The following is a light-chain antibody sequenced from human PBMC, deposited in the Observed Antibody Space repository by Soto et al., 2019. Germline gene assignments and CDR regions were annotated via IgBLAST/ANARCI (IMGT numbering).Light chain of an antibody. Sequence: QSVLTQPASVSGSPGQSITISCTGTSSDVGGYNYVSWYQQHPGKAPKLMIYEVSNRPSGVSNRFSGSKSGNTAFLTISGLQAEDEADYYCSLYISGSTYVFGTGTKVT. J-gene: IGLJ1*01. CDR2: EVS. V-gene: IGLV2-14*01. CDR1: SSDVGGYNY. CDR3: SLYISGSTYV.